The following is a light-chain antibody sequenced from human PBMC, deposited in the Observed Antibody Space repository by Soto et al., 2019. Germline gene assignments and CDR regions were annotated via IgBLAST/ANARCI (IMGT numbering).Light chain of an antibody. CDR2: SAY. V-gene: IGKV3-20*01. CDR3: QHYGT. Sequence: ETVLTHSPGTLSLSPGERVTLSCRTSQSAPSSNLAWYQQKPGQAPRILIYSAYSTATGIPDSFSASGSGTDFSLTVSRLEPEDFAVYFCQHYGTFSPGTKVDIK. J-gene: IGKJ3*01. CDR1: QSAPSSN.